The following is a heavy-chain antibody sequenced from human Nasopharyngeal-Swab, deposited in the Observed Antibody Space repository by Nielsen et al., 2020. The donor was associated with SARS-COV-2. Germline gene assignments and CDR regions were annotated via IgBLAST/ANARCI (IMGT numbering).Heavy chain of an antibody. CDR2: IKQDGSAK. CDR1: GFTFSSYW. CDR3: ARDGGGSYYADY. V-gene: IGHV3-7*03. D-gene: IGHD1-26*01. Sequence: GESLKISCAASGFTFSSYWMSWVRQAPGKGLEWVANIKQDGSAKYYVDSVKGRFTISRDNAKNSLYLQMNSLRAEDTAVYYCARDGGGSYYADYWGQGTLVTVSS. J-gene: IGHJ4*02.